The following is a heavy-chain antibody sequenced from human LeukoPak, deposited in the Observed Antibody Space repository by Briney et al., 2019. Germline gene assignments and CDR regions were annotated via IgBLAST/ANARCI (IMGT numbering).Heavy chain of an antibody. D-gene: IGHD3-22*01. J-gene: IGHJ4*02. V-gene: IGHV3-48*03. CDR3: ARESGGVDSSGYYAIDY. Sequence: GGSLRLSCAASGFTFSSYEMNWVRQAPGKGLEWVSYISSSGSTIYYADPVKGRFTISRDNAKNSLYLQMNSLRAEDTAVYYCARESGGVDSSGYYAIDYWGQGTLVTVSS. CDR2: ISSSGSTI. CDR1: GFTFSSYE.